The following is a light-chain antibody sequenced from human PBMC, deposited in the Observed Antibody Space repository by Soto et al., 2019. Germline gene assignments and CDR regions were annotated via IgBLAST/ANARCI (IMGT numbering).Light chain of an antibody. J-gene: IGLJ1*01. CDR3: CSFAGSSTYV. V-gene: IGLV2-23*02. CDR1: SSDVGGYRY. Sequence: QSALTQPASVSGSPGQSITISCTGTSSDVGGYRYVSWYQQSPGEAPILIIYEVSNRPSGVSNRFSGSKSGNTASLTISGLQAEDEADYYCCSFAGSSTYVFGTGTKLTVL. CDR2: EVS.